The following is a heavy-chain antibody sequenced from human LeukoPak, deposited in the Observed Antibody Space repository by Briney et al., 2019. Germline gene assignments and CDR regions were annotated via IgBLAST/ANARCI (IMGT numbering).Heavy chain of an antibody. V-gene: IGHV3-48*04. CDR3: ARAFRDVIFDS. CDR1: GFTFSTYN. CDR2: ISSSSSTI. J-gene: IGHJ4*02. Sequence: PGGSLRLSCVASGFTFSTYNMNWVRQAPGKGLEWVSYISSSSSTIYYADSVKGRFTISRDNAKNSLYLQMNSLRAEDTAVYYCARAFRDVIFDSWGQGTLVTVSS. D-gene: IGHD5-24*01.